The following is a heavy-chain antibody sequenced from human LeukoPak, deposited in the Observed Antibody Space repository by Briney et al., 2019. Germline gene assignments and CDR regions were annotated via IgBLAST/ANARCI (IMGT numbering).Heavy chain of an antibody. D-gene: IGHD3/OR15-3a*01. CDR3: ARMSRFSWTPYYFDY. J-gene: IGHJ4*02. V-gene: IGHV4-59*01. CDR2: IYHNGIT. Sequence: SETLSLTCTVSGDSISSFYWSWIRQPPGKGLEWIGYIYHNGITNYNPFLKSRVTISIHTSKTQFSLNVSSVTAADTAVYYCARMSRFSWTPYYFDYWSQGTLVIVSS. CDR1: GDSISSFY.